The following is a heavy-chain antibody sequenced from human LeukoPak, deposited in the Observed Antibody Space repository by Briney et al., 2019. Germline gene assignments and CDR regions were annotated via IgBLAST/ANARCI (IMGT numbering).Heavy chain of an antibody. J-gene: IGHJ4*02. Sequence: PGGSLRLSCAASGFTFSSYSMNWVRQAPGKGLEWVSSISSSSSYIYYADSVKGRFTISRDNAKNTLYLQMNSLRAEDTAVYYCAREDSSGWYLDYWGQGTLVTVSS. CDR1: GFTFSSYS. CDR3: AREDSSGWYLDY. D-gene: IGHD6-19*01. V-gene: IGHV3-21*01. CDR2: ISSSSSYI.